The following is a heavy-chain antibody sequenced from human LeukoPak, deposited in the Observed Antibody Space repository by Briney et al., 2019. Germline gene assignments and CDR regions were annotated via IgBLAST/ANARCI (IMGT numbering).Heavy chain of an antibody. D-gene: IGHD6-19*01. CDR3: ARDWVAGT. Sequence: GSLRLSCAASGFTISSYWMSWVRQAPGKGLEWVANIKQDGSEKYYVDSVKGRFTISRDNAKNSLYLQMNSLRAEDTAVYYCARDWVAGTWGQGTLVTVSS. CDR2: IKQDGSEK. V-gene: IGHV3-7*01. J-gene: IGHJ4*02. CDR1: GFTISSYW.